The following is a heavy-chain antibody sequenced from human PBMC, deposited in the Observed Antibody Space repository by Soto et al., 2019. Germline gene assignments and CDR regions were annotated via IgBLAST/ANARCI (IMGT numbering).Heavy chain of an antibody. D-gene: IGHD6-13*01. J-gene: IGHJ4*02. V-gene: IGHV4-59*01. CDR2: IYYSGST. Sequence: QVQLQESGPGLVKPSETLSLTCTVSGGSISSYYWSWIRQPPGKGLEWIGYIYYSGSTNYNPSLKSRVTISVDTSKIQFSLKLSSVTAADTAVYYCARGFVAAAGNVDFDYWGQGTLVTVSS. CDR1: GGSISSYY. CDR3: ARGFVAAAGNVDFDY.